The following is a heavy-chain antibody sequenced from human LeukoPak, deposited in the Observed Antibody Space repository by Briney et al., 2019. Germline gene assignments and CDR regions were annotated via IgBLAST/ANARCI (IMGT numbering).Heavy chain of an antibody. CDR3: ARLYGGSSFDY. Sequence: PGGSLRLSCAASGFTVSSNHLSWVRQAPGKGLEWVSLIYTDGRTYYADSVRGRFTISRDNSKNTLYLQMNSLRAEDTAVYYCARLYGGSSFDYWGQGTLVTVSS. V-gene: IGHV3-66*01. J-gene: IGHJ4*02. D-gene: IGHD4-23*01. CDR1: GFTVSSNH. CDR2: IYTDGRT.